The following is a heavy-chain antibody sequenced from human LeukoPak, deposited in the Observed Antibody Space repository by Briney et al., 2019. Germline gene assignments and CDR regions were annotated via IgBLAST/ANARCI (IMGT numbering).Heavy chain of an antibody. J-gene: IGHJ4*02. D-gene: IGHD5-24*01. CDR1: GFTFSSYA. Sequence: GGSLRLSCAASGFTFSSYAMSWVRQAPGKGLEWVSAIGASGGNTYYADSVKGRFTISRDNSKNMLYLQMNSLRAEDTAVYYCAKDRIKDGYNDYWGQGTLVTVSS. V-gene: IGHV3-23*01. CDR3: AKDRIKDGYNDY. CDR2: IGASGGNT.